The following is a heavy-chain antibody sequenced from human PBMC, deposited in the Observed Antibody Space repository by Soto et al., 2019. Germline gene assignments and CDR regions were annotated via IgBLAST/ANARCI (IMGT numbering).Heavy chain of an antibody. J-gene: IGHJ4*02. CDR1: GFTFINCA. CDR3: AKGNTSGWYFFDY. Sequence: EVQLWESGGGLVQPGGSLRLSCEASGFTFINCAMSWVRQAPGIGLEWVSGISGTGRSTFYADSVEGRFTISRDNSKNTVYLQMNSLRAEDTAVYYCAKGNTSGWYFFDYWGQGTLVTVSS. CDR2: ISGTGRST. V-gene: IGHV3-23*01. D-gene: IGHD6-19*01.